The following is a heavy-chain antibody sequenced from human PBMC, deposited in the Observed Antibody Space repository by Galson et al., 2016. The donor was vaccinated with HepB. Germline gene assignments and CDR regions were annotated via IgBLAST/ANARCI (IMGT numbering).Heavy chain of an antibody. D-gene: IGHD2-15*01. V-gene: IGHV2-70*12. J-gene: IGHJ5*02. CDR1: GFSLSTSGMC. CDR2: IDWDDDK. CDR3: AHRRLASGGPPYNWFDP. Sequence: PALVKPTQTLTLTCTFSGFSLSTSGMCVTWIRQPPGKALEWLALIDWDDDKYYSTSLKTRLTISKDTSTNQVVLTMTNVDPMDTATYYCAHRRLASGGPPYNWFDPWGQGTLVTVSS.